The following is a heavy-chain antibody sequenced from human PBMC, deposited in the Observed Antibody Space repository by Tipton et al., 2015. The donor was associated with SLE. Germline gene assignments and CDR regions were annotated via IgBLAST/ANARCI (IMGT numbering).Heavy chain of an antibody. D-gene: IGHD6-13*01. J-gene: IGHJ4*02. CDR3: ARAPQHLVCIDY. Sequence: TLSLTCTVSGGSISSYYWSWIRQPPGKGLEWIGEINHSGSTNYNPSLKSRVTISVDTSKNQFSLKLSSVTAADTAVYYCARAPQHLVCIDYWGQVTLLPV. V-gene: IGHV4-34*01. CDR2: INHSGST. CDR1: GGSISSYY.